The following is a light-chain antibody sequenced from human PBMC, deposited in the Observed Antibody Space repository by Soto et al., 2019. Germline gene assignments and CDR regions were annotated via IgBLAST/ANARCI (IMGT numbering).Light chain of an antibody. CDR1: QTVNNY. Sequence: LTXASATLSVSPVGRPILSGLASQTVNNYLAWSHQKPGQDTRILIYDKSKRAPGVPARFIGSGSGTAFTLTIDIVEPEDYAIYYCKKRSDWRWTVGQGTTGDIK. V-gene: IGKV3-11*01. CDR3: KKRSDWRWT. J-gene: IGKJ1*01. CDR2: DKS.